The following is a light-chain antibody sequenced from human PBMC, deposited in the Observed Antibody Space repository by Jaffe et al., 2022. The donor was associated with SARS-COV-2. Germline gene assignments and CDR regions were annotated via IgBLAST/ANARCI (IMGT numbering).Light chain of an antibody. CDR3: LQYGSSYS. J-gene: IGKJ2*01. CDR2: GAS. Sequence: EIVLTQSPGTLSLSPGERATLSCRASQSVSSSYLAWYQQKPGQAPRLLIYGASSRATGIPDRFSGSGSGTDFTLTISRLEPGDFAVYYCLQYGSSYSFGQGTKLEIK. V-gene: IGKV3-20*01. CDR1: QSVSSSY.